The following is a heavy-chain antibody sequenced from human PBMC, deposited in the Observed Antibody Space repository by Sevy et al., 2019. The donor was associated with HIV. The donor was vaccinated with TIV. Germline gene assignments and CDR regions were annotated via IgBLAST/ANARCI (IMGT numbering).Heavy chain of an antibody. D-gene: IGHD2-21*02. Sequence: GESLKISCAASGFTVSGNYMSWVRQAPGKGLEWVSGIFSGGNTHFADSVKGRFTISRDNSKNTLYLQMNSLRAEDTAVYYCAKEMTPRTASTLDIWGHGTMVTVSS. V-gene: IGHV3-66*01. CDR2: IFSGGNT. J-gene: IGHJ3*02. CDR1: GFTVSGNY. CDR3: AKEMTPRTASTLDI.